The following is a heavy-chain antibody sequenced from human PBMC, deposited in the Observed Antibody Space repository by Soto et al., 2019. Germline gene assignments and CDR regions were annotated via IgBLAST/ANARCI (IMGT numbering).Heavy chain of an antibody. CDR1: GGSISSGDYY. CDR2: ISYTGRT. V-gene: IGHV4-61*03. CDR3: AREWGLLPYYVMNV. D-gene: IGHD7-27*01. J-gene: IGHJ6*02. Sequence: LSETLSLTCTVSGGSISSGDYYWSWIRQPPGKGLEWIGYISYTGRTKYNPSLQSRVTISVDTSKNDFSLNLSSVTAADTAVYFCAREWGLLPYYVMNVWGHGTAVTVSS.